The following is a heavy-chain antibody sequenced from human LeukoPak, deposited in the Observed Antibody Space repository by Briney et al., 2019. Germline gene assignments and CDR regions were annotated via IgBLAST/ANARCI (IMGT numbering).Heavy chain of an antibody. J-gene: IGHJ6*03. CDR1: GFTFSNDD. V-gene: IGHV3-23*01. CDR2: ISGDGGRT. CDR3: ARVSIAAHSIDSYYYMDV. D-gene: IGHD6-6*01. Sequence: GGSLRLSCVASGFTFSNDDMNWVRQAPGKRLEWVSGISGDGGRTNYAGSVKGRFTISRDNSKNTLSLQMNSLRAEDTAVYYCARVSIAAHSIDSYYYMDVWGKGTTVTVSS.